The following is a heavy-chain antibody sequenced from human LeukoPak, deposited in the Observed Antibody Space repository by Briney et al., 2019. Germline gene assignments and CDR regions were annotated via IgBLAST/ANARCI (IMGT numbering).Heavy chain of an antibody. Sequence: GGPVRLSCAASGFTFSRYAMSWVRQSPGKGLEWVSAISGSGGNTYSADSVKGRCTISRDNSLQTLFLHMNSLRAEDTAVYYCARGMSATSGYLELEYWGQGALVTVST. CDR3: ARGMSATSGYLELEY. CDR2: ISGSGGNT. V-gene: IGHV3-23*01. D-gene: IGHD3-22*01. CDR1: GFTFSRYA. J-gene: IGHJ4*02.